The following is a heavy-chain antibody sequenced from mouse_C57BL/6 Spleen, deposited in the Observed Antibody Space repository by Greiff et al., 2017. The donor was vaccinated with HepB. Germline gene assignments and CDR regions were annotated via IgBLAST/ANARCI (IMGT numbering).Heavy chain of an antibody. Sequence: EVKVVESEGGLVQPGSSMKLSCTASGFTFSDYYMAWVRQVPEKGLEWVANINYDGSSTYYLDSLKSRFIISRDNAKNILYLQMSSLKSEDTATYYCARDDRWTGAFDYWGQGTTLTVSS. V-gene: IGHV5-16*01. CDR2: INYDGSST. CDR3: ARDDRWTGAFDY. J-gene: IGHJ2*01. CDR1: GFTFSDYY.